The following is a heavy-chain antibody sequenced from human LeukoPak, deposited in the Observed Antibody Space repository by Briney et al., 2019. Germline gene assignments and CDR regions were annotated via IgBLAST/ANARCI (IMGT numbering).Heavy chain of an antibody. Sequence: GGSLRLSCAASGFTFSNAWMSWVRQAPGKGLEWVCRIKSKTDGGTTDYAAPVKGRFTISRDDSKNTLYLQMNSLKTEDTAVYYCTTFLTSGIVVVPAALEGVDYWGQGTLVTVSS. CDR2: IKSKTDGGTT. D-gene: IGHD2-2*01. V-gene: IGHV3-15*01. CDR1: GFTFSNAW. CDR3: TTFLTSGIVVVPAALEGVDY. J-gene: IGHJ4*02.